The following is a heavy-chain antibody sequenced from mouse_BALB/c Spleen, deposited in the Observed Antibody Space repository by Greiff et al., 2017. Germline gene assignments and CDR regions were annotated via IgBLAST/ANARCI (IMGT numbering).Heavy chain of an antibody. Sequence: EVMLVESGGGLVQPGGSLKLSCAASGFTFSSYTMSWVRQTPEKRLEWVAYISNGGGSTYYPDTVKGRFTISRDNAKNTLYLQMSSLKSEDTAMYYCARHHGAWFAYWGQGTLVTVSA. CDR2: ISNGGGST. V-gene: IGHV5-12-2*01. J-gene: IGHJ3*01. CDR1: GFTFSSYT. CDR3: ARHHGAWFAY.